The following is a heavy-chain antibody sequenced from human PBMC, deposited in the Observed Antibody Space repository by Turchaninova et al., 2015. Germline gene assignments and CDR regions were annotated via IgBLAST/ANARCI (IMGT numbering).Heavy chain of an antibody. V-gene: IGHV4-38-2*02. CDR3: ARDKKAGMFDN. CDR1: LYSIRLGYY. Sequence: QVQLQESGPGLVKPSETLSPTSAVSLYSIRLGYYWGWIRQPPGQGLEWIGTISHSGGTYYNPSLKSRVTVSVDTSRNQFSLKLISVTAADTAVYYCARDKKAGMFDNWGQGTQVTVSS. D-gene: IGHD3-10*01. J-gene: IGHJ4*02. CDR2: ISHSGGT.